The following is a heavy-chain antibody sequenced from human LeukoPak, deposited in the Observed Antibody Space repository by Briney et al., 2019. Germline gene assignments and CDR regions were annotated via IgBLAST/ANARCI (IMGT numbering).Heavy chain of an antibody. Sequence: SETLSLTCTVSGGSISSYYWSWIRQPPGKGLEWIGYIYYSGSTNYNPSLKSRVTISVDTSKNQFSLKLSSVTAADTAVDYCARGWGRGYSYTLSRWGQGTMVTVS. V-gene: IGHV4-59*01. CDR2: IYYSGST. D-gene: IGHD5-18*01. CDR3: ARGWGRGYSYTLSR. CDR1: GGSISSYY. J-gene: IGHJ4*02.